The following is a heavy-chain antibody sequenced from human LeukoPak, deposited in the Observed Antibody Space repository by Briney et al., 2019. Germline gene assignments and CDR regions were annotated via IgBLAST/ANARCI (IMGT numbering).Heavy chain of an antibody. J-gene: IGHJ3*02. CDR3: ARQTAGNDAFDI. Sequence: SETLSLTCTVSAGSISSYYWSWIRQPAGKGLEWIGRIYSSGSTNYNPSLKSRLTMSVDTSKSQFSLMLTSVTAADTAVYYCARQTAGNDAFDIWGQGTMVTVSS. D-gene: IGHD6-19*01. CDR1: AGSISSYY. CDR2: IYSSGST. V-gene: IGHV4-4*07.